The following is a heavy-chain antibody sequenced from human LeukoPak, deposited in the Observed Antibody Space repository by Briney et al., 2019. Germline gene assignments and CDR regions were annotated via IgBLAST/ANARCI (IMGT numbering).Heavy chain of an antibody. J-gene: IGHJ4*02. D-gene: IGHD6-19*01. Sequence: PSETLSLTCTVSGGSISSGDYYWSWIRQPPGKGLEWIGYIYYSGSTYYNPSLKSRVTISVDTSKNQFSLKLSSVTAADTAVCYCARGDSSGWADFDYWGQGTLVTVSS. CDR1: GGSISSGDYY. CDR3: ARGDSSGWADFDY. CDR2: IYYSGST. V-gene: IGHV4-30-4*08.